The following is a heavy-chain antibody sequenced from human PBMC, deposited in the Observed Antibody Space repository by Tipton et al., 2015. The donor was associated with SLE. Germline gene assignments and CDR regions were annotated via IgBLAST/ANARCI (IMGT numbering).Heavy chain of an antibody. CDR1: GFTFSYYA. CDR2: ISGSGGST. D-gene: IGHD3-16*01. V-gene: IGHV3-23*01. CDR3: AKVLDYDYLGGSYALDL. J-gene: IGHJ2*01. Sequence: SLRLSCAASGFTFSYYAMTWVRQAPGKGLGWVSGISGSGGSTHYADSVKGRFTISRDNSKNTLYLHMNSLRAEDTAVYYCAKVLDYDYLGGSYALDLWGRGTLVTVSS.